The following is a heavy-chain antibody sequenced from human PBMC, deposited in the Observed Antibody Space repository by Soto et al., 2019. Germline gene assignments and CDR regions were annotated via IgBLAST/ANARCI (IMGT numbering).Heavy chain of an antibody. CDR3: VRGASLNFDY. J-gene: IGHJ4*02. D-gene: IGHD1-26*01. V-gene: IGHV3-53*01. Sequence: PGGSLRLSCAASGLTVSTNYMSWVRQAPGKGLEWVSIIYYGGTTYYADSVKGRFTISRDNAKNSLYLQMNSLRAEDTAFYYCVRGASLNFDYWGQGTLVTSPQ. CDR2: IYYGGTT. CDR1: GLTVSTNY.